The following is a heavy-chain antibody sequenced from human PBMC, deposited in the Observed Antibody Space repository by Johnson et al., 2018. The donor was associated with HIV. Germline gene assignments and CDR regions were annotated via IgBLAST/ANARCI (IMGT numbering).Heavy chain of an antibody. V-gene: IGHV3-30-3*02. J-gene: IGHJ3*02. CDR1: GFTFSSYA. Sequence: QVQLVESGGDVVQPGRSLRLSCAASGFTFSSYAMHWVRQAPGKGLEWVAVISYDGSNKYYADSVKGRFTISRDNSKNTLYLQMNSLRAEDTAVYYCAKIKGSSDAFDIWGQGTMVTVSS. CDR3: AKIKGSSDAFDI. D-gene: IGHD6-6*01. CDR2: ISYDGSNK.